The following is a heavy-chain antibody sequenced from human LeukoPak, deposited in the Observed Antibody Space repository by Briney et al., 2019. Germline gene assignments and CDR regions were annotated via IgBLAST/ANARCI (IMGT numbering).Heavy chain of an antibody. J-gene: IGHJ3*02. CDR3: ARAQPARYCTSTSCYAAFDI. Sequence: SETLSLTCTVSGGSISSNSYYWGWIRQPPGKGLEWIGEIYHSGSTNYNPSLKSRVTISVDTSKNQFSLKLSSVTAADTAVYYCARAQPARYCTSTSCYAAFDIWGQGTMVTVSS. V-gene: IGHV4-39*07. CDR2: IYHSGST. D-gene: IGHD2-2*01. CDR1: GGSISSNSYY.